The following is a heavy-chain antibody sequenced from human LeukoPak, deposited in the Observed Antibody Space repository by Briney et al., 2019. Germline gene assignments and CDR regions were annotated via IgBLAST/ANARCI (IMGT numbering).Heavy chain of an antibody. D-gene: IGHD4-23*01. Sequence: PGGSLRLSCAASGFTVSSSYMTWVRQAPGKGLVWVSGINSDGSDTYYADSVKGRFTISRDNAKNALYLQMNSLRAEDTAVYYCYGGNAESWGQGTLVTVSS. CDR1: GFTVSSSY. CDR2: INSDGSDT. J-gene: IGHJ5*01. V-gene: IGHV3-74*01. CDR3: YGGNAES.